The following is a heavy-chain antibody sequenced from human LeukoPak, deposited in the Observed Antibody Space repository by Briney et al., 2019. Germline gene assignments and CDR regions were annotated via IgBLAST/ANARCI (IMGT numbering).Heavy chain of an antibody. CDR1: GYTFTSYG. D-gene: IGHD5-24*01. CDR3: ARDPGLFMAEGAFDI. J-gene: IGHJ3*02. V-gene: IGHV1-18*01. Sequence: GASVKVSCKASGYTFTSYGISWVRQAPGQGLEWMGWISAYNGNTNYAQKLQGRVTMTTDTSTSTAYMELRSLRSDDTAVYYCARDPGLFMAEGAFDIWGQGTMVTVSS. CDR2: ISAYNGNT.